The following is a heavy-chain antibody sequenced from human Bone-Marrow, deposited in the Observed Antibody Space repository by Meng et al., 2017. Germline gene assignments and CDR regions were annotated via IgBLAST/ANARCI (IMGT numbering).Heavy chain of an antibody. D-gene: IGHD5-24*01. CDR2: IKQDGSEK. CDR3: ARDRVEMATIPLDG. CDR1: GFTFSSYW. J-gene: IGHJ4*02. Sequence: GESLKISCAASGFTFSSYWMSWVRQAPGKGLEWVANIKQDGSEKYYADSVKGRFTISRDNSKNTLYLQMNSLRAEDTAVYYCARDRVEMATIPLDGWGPGTLVTVSS. V-gene: IGHV3-7*01.